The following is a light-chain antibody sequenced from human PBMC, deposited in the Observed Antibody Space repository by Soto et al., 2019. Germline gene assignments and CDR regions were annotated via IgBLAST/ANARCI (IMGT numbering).Light chain of an antibody. Sequence: EIVLTQSPATLSLSPGERATLSCRASQSVSSYLAWYQQKPGQAPRLLIYDASCRATGIPARCSGSGSGTDFTLTISSLEPEDFAVYYCQQRSNWLFTFGPGTKVDIK. CDR2: DAS. J-gene: IGKJ3*01. V-gene: IGKV3-11*01. CDR3: QQRSNWLFT. CDR1: QSVSSY.